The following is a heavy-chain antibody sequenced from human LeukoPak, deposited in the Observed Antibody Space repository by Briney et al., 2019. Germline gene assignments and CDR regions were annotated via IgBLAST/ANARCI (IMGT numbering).Heavy chain of an antibody. CDR2: ISGSGGST. Sequence: GGSLRLSCAASGFTFSSYAMSWVRQAPGKGLEWVLAISGSGGSTYYADSVKGRFSISRDSAKNTLYLQMNSLRGEDTAVYYCAKDEVIPSYYYIDVWGKGTTVTVSS. D-gene: IGHD2-2*01. CDR3: AKDEVIPSYYYIDV. V-gene: IGHV3-23*01. J-gene: IGHJ6*03. CDR1: GFTFSSYA.